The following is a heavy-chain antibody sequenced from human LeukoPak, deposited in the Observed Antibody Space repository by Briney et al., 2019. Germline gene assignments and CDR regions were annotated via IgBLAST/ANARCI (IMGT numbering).Heavy chain of an antibody. V-gene: IGHV3-20*04. J-gene: IGHJ6*03. D-gene: IGHD1-1*01. CDR1: GFTLDDYG. Sequence: GGSLRLSCAASGFTLDDYGMSWVRHAPGKGLEWVSGINWNGGRTVYADSVKGRFTISRDNAKNSLYLQMNSLRAEDTTLYYCAIDRVPNYYYMDVWGKGTTVTVSS. CDR2: INWNGGRT. CDR3: AIDRVPNYYYMDV.